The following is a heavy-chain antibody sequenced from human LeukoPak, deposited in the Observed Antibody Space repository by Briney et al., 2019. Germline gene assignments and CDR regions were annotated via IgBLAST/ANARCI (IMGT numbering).Heavy chain of an antibody. D-gene: IGHD3-10*01. CDR1: GGSFSGYY. CDR3: ARQLYVSGSYYAPMDV. Sequence: PSETLSLTCAVYGGSFSGYYWSWIRQPPGKGLEWIGEINHSGSTNYNPSLKSRVTISVDTSKNQFSLKLSSVTAADTALYFCARQLYVSGSYYAPMDVWGKGTTVTISS. CDR2: INHSGST. J-gene: IGHJ6*03. V-gene: IGHV4-34*01.